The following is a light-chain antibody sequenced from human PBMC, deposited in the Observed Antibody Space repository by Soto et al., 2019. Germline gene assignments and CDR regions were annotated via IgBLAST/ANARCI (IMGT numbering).Light chain of an antibody. CDR1: NIGSKG. CDR2: GDS. CDR3: QVWDISSDHVL. V-gene: IGLV3-21*02. J-gene: IGLJ2*01. Sequence: SSELTQPPSVSVAPGQTARITCAGNNIGSKGVHWYQQKPGQAPVLVVYGDSDRPSGTPERFSGSDSGNTATLTIGGVEPGDEADYYCQVWDISSDHVLFAGGTKLTVL.